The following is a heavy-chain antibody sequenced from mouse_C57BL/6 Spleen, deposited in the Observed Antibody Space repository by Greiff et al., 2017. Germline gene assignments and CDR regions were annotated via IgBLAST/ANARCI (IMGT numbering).Heavy chain of an antibody. V-gene: IGHV14-1*01. D-gene: IGHD1-1*01. J-gene: IGHJ4*01. CDR2: IDPEDGDT. CDR3: TTDYGSSYAMDY. CDR1: GFNIKDYY. Sequence: VQLQQSGAELVRPGASVKLSCTASGFNIKDYYMHWVKQRPEQGLEWIGRIDPEDGDTEYDPKFQGKATMTADTSSNTAYLQLSSLTSEDTAVYYCTTDYGSSYAMDYWGQGTSVTVSS.